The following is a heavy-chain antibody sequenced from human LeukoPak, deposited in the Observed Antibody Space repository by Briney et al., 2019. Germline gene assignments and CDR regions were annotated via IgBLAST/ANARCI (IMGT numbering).Heavy chain of an antibody. V-gene: IGHV3-30*04. Sequence: GGSLRLSCAASGFTFSRSAMHWVRQAPGKGLEWVAIISYDGGNKYYADSVKGRFTISRDNSKNTLYLQMNSLRAEDTAVYYCAKDGVGATGYYMDVWGKGTTVTVSS. CDR3: AKDGVGATGYYMDV. J-gene: IGHJ6*03. CDR2: ISYDGGNK. CDR1: GFTFSRSA. D-gene: IGHD1-26*01.